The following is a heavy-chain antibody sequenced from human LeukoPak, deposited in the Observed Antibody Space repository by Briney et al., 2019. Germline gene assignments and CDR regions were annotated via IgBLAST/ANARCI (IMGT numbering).Heavy chain of an antibody. CDR2: IYYSGST. D-gene: IGHD2-21*01. CDR1: SGSISSYY. CDR3: ARGSGGDCDY. Sequence: SETLSLTCTVSSGSISSYYWSWIRQPPGKGLEWIGYIYYSGSTNYNPSLKSRVTISVDTSKNQFSLKLSSVTAADTAVYYCARGSGGDCDYWGQGTLVTVSS. V-gene: IGHV4-59*01. J-gene: IGHJ4*02.